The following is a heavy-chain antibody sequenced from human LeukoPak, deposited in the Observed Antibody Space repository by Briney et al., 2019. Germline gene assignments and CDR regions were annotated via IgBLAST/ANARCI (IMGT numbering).Heavy chain of an antibody. CDR3: ARDLQFEADYGDYGAVDI. CDR1: GFTFSSYS. CDR2: ISSSSSTI. Sequence: GGSLRLSCAASGFTFSSYSMNWVRQAPGKGLEWVSYISSSSSTIYYADSVKGRFTISRDNAKNSLYLQMNSLRDEDTAVYYCARDLQFEADYGDYGAVDIWGQGTMVTVSS. J-gene: IGHJ3*02. D-gene: IGHD4-17*01. V-gene: IGHV3-48*02.